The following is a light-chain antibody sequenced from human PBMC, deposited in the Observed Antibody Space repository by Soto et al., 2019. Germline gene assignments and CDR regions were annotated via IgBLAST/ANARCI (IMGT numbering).Light chain of an antibody. V-gene: IGKV3-11*01. CDR3: QQRSNWPIT. J-gene: IGKJ5*01. CDR2: DAS. Sequence: EIVLTHSPATLSLSPGESATLACRATRSVSSYLAWYHKKPGQAPRLLIYDASSRPTDIPARFSGSGSGTDFTLTISSLEPEDFALYYCQQRSNWPITFGQGTRLEI. CDR1: RSVSSY.